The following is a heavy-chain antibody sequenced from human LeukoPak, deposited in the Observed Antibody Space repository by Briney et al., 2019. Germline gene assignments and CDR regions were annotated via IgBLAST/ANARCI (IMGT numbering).Heavy chain of an antibody. J-gene: IGHJ5*02. CDR2: IYYNGNT. V-gene: IGHV4-39*07. CDR1: GGSISSSSYY. CDR3: ARGPGYCSGTGCYNWFDP. D-gene: IGHD2-2*03. Sequence: RSETLSLTCTVSGGSISSSSYYWGWIRQPPGQGLGWTGSIYYNGNTYYNPSLKSRVTISIDTSKNQFSLKLTSVTAADTAVYYCARGPGYCSGTGCYNWFDPWGQGTLVTVSS.